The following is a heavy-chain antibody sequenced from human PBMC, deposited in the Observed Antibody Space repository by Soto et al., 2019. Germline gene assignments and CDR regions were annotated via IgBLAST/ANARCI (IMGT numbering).Heavy chain of an antibody. J-gene: IGHJ6*02. CDR2: INPRFGDT. D-gene: IGHD3-10*01. V-gene: IGHV1-2*02. CDR3: ARNMAYYYGPGSGNGHGF. CDR1: GYTFTAYY. Sequence: QVQLVQSGAELKEPGDSVRVSCEASGYTFTAYYIHWVRQAPGQGLEWMGWINPRFGDTSYAQDFQGRVSMTRDTSTSTVYLEQRSLTTDDTAIFYCARNMAYYYGPGSGNGHGFWGQGTTVTVFS.